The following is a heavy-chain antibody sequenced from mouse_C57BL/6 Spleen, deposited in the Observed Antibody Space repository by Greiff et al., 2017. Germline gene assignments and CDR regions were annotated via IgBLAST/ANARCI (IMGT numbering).Heavy chain of an antibody. CDR1: GFTFTDYY. V-gene: IGHV7-3*01. Sequence: EVKLMESGGGLVQPGGSLSLSCAASGFTFTDYYMSWVSQPPGKALEWLGFIRNKANGYTTEYSASVKGRFTISRDNSQSILYLQMNALRAEDSATYYCARYVGNHFAYWGQGTLVTVSA. D-gene: IGHD2-1*01. J-gene: IGHJ3*01. CDR2: IRNKANGYTT. CDR3: ARYVGNHFAY.